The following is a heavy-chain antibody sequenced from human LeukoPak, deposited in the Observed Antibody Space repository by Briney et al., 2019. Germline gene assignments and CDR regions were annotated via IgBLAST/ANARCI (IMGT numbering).Heavy chain of an antibody. CDR3: ARVQSGSYDY. Sequence: SETLSLTCTVSGGSISSSSDYWGWIRQPPGKGLEWIGSIYYSENTYYNPSLRSRVTISVDTSKNQFSLKLSPVTAADTAVYYCARVQSGSYDYWGQGTLVTVSS. CDR2: IYYSENT. D-gene: IGHD1-26*01. V-gene: IGHV4-39*07. CDR1: GGSISSSSDY. J-gene: IGHJ4*02.